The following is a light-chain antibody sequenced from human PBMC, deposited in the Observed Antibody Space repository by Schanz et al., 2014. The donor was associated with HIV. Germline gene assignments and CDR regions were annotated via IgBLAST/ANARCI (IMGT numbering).Light chain of an antibody. J-gene: IGLJ3*02. CDR1: NSDVGNYNY. Sequence: QSALTQPASVSGSLGQAITISCTGTNSDVGNYNYVSWYQQHPGKAPKLIIYDVTNRPSGVSSRFSGSKSGNTASLTISGLQAEDEADFYCSSYTTSRTWVFGGGTKLTVL. CDR2: DVT. CDR3: SSYTTSRTWV. V-gene: IGLV2-14*03.